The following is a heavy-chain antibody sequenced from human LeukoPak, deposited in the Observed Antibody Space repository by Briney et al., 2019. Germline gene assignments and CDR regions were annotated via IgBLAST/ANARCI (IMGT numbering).Heavy chain of an antibody. J-gene: IGHJ4*02. CDR3: AREQSGTRGWYTVDY. CDR1: GFTFSTYA. D-gene: IGHD6-19*01. CDR2: IRPDGDRT. Sequence: GGSLRLSCAASGFTFSTYAITWVRQGPGKGLEWVSAIRPDGDRTYYANSVRGRFTISRDNPKDTVYLQINRLRVEDTAVYYRAREQSGTRGWYTVDYWGPGTLVTVSS. V-gene: IGHV3-23*01.